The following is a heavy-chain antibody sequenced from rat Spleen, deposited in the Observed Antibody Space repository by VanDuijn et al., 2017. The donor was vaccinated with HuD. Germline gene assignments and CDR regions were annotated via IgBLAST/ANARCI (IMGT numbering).Heavy chain of an antibody. Sequence: VQLKESGPGLVQPSETLSLTCTVSGFSLITYSVSWVRQPSGKGPEWMGRMWYDGDTAYNLTLKSRLSISRDTSKNQVFLTMNSLQTDDTGTYYCARDYGQGWVLDAWGQGASVTVSS. D-gene: IGHD1-3*01. J-gene: IGHJ4*01. V-gene: IGHV2-34*01. CDR3: ARDYGQGWVLDA. CDR1: GFSLITYS. CDR2: MWYDGDT.